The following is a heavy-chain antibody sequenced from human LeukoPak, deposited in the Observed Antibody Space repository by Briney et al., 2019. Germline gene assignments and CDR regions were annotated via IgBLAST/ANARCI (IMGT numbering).Heavy chain of an antibody. CDR2: MNPNSGNT. CDR1: GYTFTSYD. J-gene: IGHJ5*02. CDR3: ARSTVYYYDSSGYSSWFDP. Sequence: ASVKVSCKASGYTFTSYDINWVRQATGQGLEWMGWMNPNSGNTGYAQKFQGRVTMTRNTSISTAYMELSSLRSEDTAVYYCARSTVYYYDSSGYSSWFDPWGQGTLVTVSS. V-gene: IGHV1-8*01. D-gene: IGHD3-22*01.